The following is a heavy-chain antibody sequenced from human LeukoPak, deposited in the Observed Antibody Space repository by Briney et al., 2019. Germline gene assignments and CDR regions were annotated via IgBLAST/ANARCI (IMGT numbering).Heavy chain of an antibody. CDR2: ISTSGTTT. CDR1: GFTFSNYW. J-gene: IGHJ4*02. V-gene: IGHV3-23*01. Sequence: GGSLRLSCAASGFTFSNYWMHWVRQAPGKGLEWVSTISTSGTTTFYAASVKGRFTISRDNSKNTLYLQMNSLRAEDTAVYYCAKRRLQDQPHYDFGGQGTLVTVSS. D-gene: IGHD3-3*01. CDR3: AKRRLQDQPHYDF.